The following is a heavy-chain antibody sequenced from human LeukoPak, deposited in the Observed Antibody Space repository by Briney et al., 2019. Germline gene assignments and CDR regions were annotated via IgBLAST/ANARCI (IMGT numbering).Heavy chain of an antibody. D-gene: IGHD3-22*01. CDR3: ARRYYDSSGRPFDY. J-gene: IGHJ4*02. CDR2: IYSSGNT. V-gene: IGHV4-39*07. CDR1: GASISSSNYY. Sequence: PSETLSLTCAVSGASISSSNYYWGWVRQSPGKGLEWIGNIYSSGNTYYNASLKSRVTISVDTSKNQFSLKLSSVTAADTAVYYCARRYYDSSGRPFDYWGQGTLVTVSS.